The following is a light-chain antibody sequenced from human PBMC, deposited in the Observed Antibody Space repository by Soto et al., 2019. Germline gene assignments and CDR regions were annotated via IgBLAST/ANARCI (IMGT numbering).Light chain of an antibody. V-gene: IGKV3-15*01. J-gene: IGKJ1*01. CDR1: QSVSSY. CDR3: QQYNNWPKT. CDR2: GAS. Sequence: EIVLTQSPATLSLSPGERGTLSCRASQSVSSYLAWYQQKPGQSPRLLIYGASTRATGIPARFSGSGSGTEFTLTISSLQSEDFAVYYCQQYNNWPKTFGQGTKVDIK.